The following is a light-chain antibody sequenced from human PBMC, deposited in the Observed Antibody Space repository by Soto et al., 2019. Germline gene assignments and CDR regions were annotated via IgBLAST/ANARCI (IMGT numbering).Light chain of an antibody. J-gene: IGKJ1*01. V-gene: IGKV1-5*03. CDR2: KAS. CDR3: QQYNSYSWA. Sequence: DIQMTQSPSTLSASVGDRVTITCRASQSISTWLAWYQQRAGKAPKLLIYKASNLESGVPSRFSGSGSGTDFTLTISSLQPDDFATYYCQQYNSYSWAFAQVTKVAIK. CDR1: QSISTW.